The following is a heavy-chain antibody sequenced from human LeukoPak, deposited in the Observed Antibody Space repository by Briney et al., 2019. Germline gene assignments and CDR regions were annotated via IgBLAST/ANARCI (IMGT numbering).Heavy chain of an antibody. CDR3: WHSGYESGLDY. CDR1: GVSITSGNW. Sequence: APTLSLTCGVSGVSITSGNWWSWVRQPPGKGLEWIGEIYHSGSINYNPSLKSRVTISVDKFKNQFSLKLNSVTAADTAVYYCWHSGYESGLDYWGQGTLVTVSS. V-gene: IGHV4-4*02. J-gene: IGHJ4*02. CDR2: IYHSGSI. D-gene: IGHD5-12*01.